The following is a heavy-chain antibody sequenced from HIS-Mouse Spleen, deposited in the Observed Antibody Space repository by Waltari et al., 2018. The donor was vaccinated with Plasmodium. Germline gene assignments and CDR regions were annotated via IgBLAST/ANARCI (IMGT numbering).Heavy chain of an antibody. J-gene: IGHJ4*02. CDR3: ARGRVAVAGTAY. D-gene: IGHD6-19*01. V-gene: IGHV3-7*01. CDR1: GFSFSSYW. CDR2: IKQDGSEK. Sequence: EVQLVESGGGWVQLGGSLRLSFAAAGFSFSSYWMSWVRQAPGEGLEWVDNIKQDGSEKYYVDSVKGRFTISRDNAKNSLYLQMNSLRAEDTAVYYCARGRVAVAGTAYWGQGTLVTVSS.